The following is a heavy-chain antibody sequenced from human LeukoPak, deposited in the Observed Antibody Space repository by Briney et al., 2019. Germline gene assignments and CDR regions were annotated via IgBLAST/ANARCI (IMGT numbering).Heavy chain of an antibody. Sequence: EGSLRLSCAVSGFTFSTYGMNWLRQAPGKGLEWVSFISSGSRSIYYADSVKGRFTISRDNAKNSLSLQMNSLRTEDTAVYYCARDNYDYGDYYFDYWGQGTLVTVSS. V-gene: IGHV3-21*01. CDR3: ARDNYDYGDYYFDY. CDR2: ISSGSRSI. D-gene: IGHD4-17*01. CDR1: GFTFSTYG. J-gene: IGHJ4*02.